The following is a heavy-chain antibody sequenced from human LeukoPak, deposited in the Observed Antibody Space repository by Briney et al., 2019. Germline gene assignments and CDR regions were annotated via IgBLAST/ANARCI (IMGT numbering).Heavy chain of an antibody. CDR3: TTDEDWNYARKDV. Sequence: RPGGSLRLSCAASGFTFNYAWMSWVRQVPGKGLEWVGQTVSEIDGGTTDYATPVKGRFTISRDDSKSTLYLQMNSLKIEDTAVYYCTTDEDWNYARKDVWGQGATAIVSS. J-gene: IGHJ6*02. CDR2: TVSEIDGGTT. CDR1: GFTFNYAW. V-gene: IGHV3-15*04. D-gene: IGHD1-7*01.